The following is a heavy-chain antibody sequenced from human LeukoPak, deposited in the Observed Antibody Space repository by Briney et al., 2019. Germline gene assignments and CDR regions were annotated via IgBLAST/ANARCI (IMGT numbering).Heavy chain of an antibody. Sequence: SETLSLTCTVSSASISTYYWSWIRQPPGKGLEWIGSIYYSGSTYYNPSLKSRVTISVDTSKNQFSLKLSSVTAADTAVYYCAREGIVLMVYAIPRYFDYWGQGTLVTVSS. D-gene: IGHD2-8*01. CDR3: AREGIVLMVYAIPRYFDY. V-gene: IGHV4-39*07. J-gene: IGHJ4*02. CDR2: IYYSGST. CDR1: SASISTYY.